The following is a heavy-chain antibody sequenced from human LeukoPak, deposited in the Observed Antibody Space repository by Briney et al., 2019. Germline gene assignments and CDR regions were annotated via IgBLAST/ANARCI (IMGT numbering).Heavy chain of an antibody. Sequence: SVKVSCKASGGTFSSYAISWVRQAPGQGLEWMGGIIPILGIANYAQKFQGRVTITADKSTSTAYMELSSLRSEDTAVYYCARGDLKTAFDYWGQGTLVTVSS. CDR3: ARGDLKTAFDY. CDR2: IIPILGIA. J-gene: IGHJ4*02. CDR1: GGTFSSYA. V-gene: IGHV1-69*10.